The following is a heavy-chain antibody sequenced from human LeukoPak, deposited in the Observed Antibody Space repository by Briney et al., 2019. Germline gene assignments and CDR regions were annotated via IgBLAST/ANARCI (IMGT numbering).Heavy chain of an antibody. Sequence: GGSLRLSCAASGFTFIGYAMHWVRQAPGKGLEWVAVISYDGSKRHYADSVKGRVTISRDNSKNTLFLQMNSLRAEDTAVHYCARDSGSYLSRKTYYYYDMDVWGQGTTVTVSS. CDR3: ARDSGSYLSRKTYYYYDMDV. CDR1: GFTFIGYA. CDR2: ISYDGSKR. D-gene: IGHD1-26*01. J-gene: IGHJ6*02. V-gene: IGHV3-30-3*01.